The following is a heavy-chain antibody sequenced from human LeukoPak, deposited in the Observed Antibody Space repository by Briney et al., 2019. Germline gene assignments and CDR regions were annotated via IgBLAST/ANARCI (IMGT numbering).Heavy chain of an antibody. V-gene: IGHV3-64*01. CDR1: GFTFSSYA. CDR2: ISSNGGST. Sequence: GGSLRLSCAASGFTFSSYAMHWVRQAPGKGLEYVSAISSNGGSTYYANSVKGRFTISRDNSKNTLYLQMGSLRAEDMAVYYCARGARESPAHIDYWGPGTLVTVSS. J-gene: IGHJ4*02. D-gene: IGHD2-15*01. CDR3: ARGARESPAHIDY.